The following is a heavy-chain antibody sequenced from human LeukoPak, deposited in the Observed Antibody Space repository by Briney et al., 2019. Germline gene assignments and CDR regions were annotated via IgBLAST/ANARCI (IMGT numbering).Heavy chain of an antibody. CDR2: IYSGGST. CDR3: AKEDGNYGSGRYYYFDY. D-gene: IGHD3-10*01. J-gene: IGHJ4*02. Sequence: GGSLRLSCAASGFTVSSNYMSWVRQAPGKGLEWVSVIYSGGSTYYADSVKGRFTISRDNSKSTLYLVMNSLRAEDTAVYYCAKEDGNYGSGRYYYFDYWGQGTLVTVSS. V-gene: IGHV3-53*01. CDR1: GFTVSSNY.